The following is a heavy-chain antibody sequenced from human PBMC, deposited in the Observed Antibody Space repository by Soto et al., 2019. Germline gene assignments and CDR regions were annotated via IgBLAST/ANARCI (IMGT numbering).Heavy chain of an antibody. CDR3: ARHGVVTIFGVVPTQNCFDP. CDR1: GGTFSSYT. Sequence: QVQLVQSGAEVKKPGSSVKVSCKASGGTFSSYTISWVRQAPGQGLEWMGRIIPILGIANYAQKFQGRVTITADKSTSTAYMELSSLRSEDTAVYYCARHGVVTIFGVVPTQNCFDPWGQGTLVTVSS. D-gene: IGHD3-3*01. V-gene: IGHV1-69*02. CDR2: IIPILGIA. J-gene: IGHJ5*02.